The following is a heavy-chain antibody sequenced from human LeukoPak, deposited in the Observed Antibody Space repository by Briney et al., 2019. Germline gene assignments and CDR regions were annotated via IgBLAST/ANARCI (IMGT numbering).Heavy chain of an antibody. Sequence: SETLSLTCTVSGGSISSSSYYWGWIRQPPGKGLEWIGSIYYSGSTYYNPSLKSRVTISVDTSKNQFSLKLSSVTAADTAVYYCARYNWNDELSKRGSFDPWGQGTLVTVSS. V-gene: IGHV4-39*01. CDR3: ARYNWNDELSKRGSFDP. CDR2: IYYSGST. J-gene: IGHJ5*02. D-gene: IGHD1-1*01. CDR1: GGSISSSSYY.